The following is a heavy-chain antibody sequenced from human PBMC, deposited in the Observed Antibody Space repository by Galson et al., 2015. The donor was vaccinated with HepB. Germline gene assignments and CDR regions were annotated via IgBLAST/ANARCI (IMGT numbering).Heavy chain of an antibody. D-gene: IGHD3-22*01. CDR1: GYSISSGYY. J-gene: IGHJ4*02. CDR3: ARDSRGYSALDY. V-gene: IGHV4-38-2*02. Sequence: LSLTCTVSGYSISSGYYWGWIRQPPGKGLEWIGSIYHSGSTYYNPSLKTRVTVSVDTSKNQFSLKLTSVTATDTAVYYCARDSRGYSALDYWGQGTLVTVSS. CDR2: IYHSGST.